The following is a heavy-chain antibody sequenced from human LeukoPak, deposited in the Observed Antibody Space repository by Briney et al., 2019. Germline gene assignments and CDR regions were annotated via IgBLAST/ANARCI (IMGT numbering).Heavy chain of an antibody. J-gene: IGHJ2*01. CDR1: GYSFSNYW. CDR3: ARHPVATWYFDL. D-gene: IGHD1-1*01. Sequence: GESLKISCQGSGYSFSNYWISWVRQMPGKGLEWMGRIDPRDSYTNYRPSFQGHVTISTDKSISTAFLQWSSLKASDTAIYYCARHPVATWYFDLWGRGTLVTVSS. CDR2: IDPRDSYT. V-gene: IGHV5-10-1*01.